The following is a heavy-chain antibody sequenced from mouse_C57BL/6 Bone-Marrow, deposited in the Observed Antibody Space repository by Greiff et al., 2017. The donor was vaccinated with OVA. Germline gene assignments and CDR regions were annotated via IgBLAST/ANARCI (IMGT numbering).Heavy chain of an antibody. Sequence: EVKLVESGGGLVKPKGSLKLSCAASGFSFNTYAMNWVRQAPGKGLEWVARIRSKSNNYATYYADSVKDRFTISRDDSESMLYLQMNNLKTEDTAMYYCVSSYYGSSWFAYWGQGTLVTVSA. CDR1: GFSFNTYA. J-gene: IGHJ3*01. CDR3: VSSYYGSSWFAY. CDR2: IRSKSNNYAT. D-gene: IGHD1-1*01. V-gene: IGHV10-1*01.